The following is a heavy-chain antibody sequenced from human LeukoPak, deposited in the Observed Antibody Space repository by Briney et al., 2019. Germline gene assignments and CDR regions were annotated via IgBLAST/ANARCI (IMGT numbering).Heavy chain of an antibody. CDR1: GGSFSGYY. J-gene: IGHJ4*02. Sequence: SETLSLTCAVYGGSFSGYYWSWIRQPPGKGLEWIGEINHSGSTNYNPSLKSRVTISVDTSKNQFSLKLSSVTAADTAVYYCARGFNLYYYDSSGLDNWGQGTLVTVSS. D-gene: IGHD3-22*01. CDR2: INHSGST. V-gene: IGHV4-34*01. CDR3: ARGFNLYYYDSSGLDN.